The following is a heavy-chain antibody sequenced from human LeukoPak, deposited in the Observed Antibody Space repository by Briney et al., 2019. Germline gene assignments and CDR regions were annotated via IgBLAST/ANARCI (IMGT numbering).Heavy chain of an antibody. J-gene: IGHJ4*02. D-gene: IGHD5-12*01. CDR3: AKDSGYAECLDY. CDR1: GFSVRTTY. Sequence: PGGSLRLSCAASGFSVRTTYMSWVRQAPGKGLEWVAFIRYDGSNKYYADSVKGRFTISRDNSKNTLYLQMNSLRAEDTAVYYCAKDSGYAECLDYWGQGTLVTVSS. V-gene: IGHV3-30*02. CDR2: IRYDGSNK.